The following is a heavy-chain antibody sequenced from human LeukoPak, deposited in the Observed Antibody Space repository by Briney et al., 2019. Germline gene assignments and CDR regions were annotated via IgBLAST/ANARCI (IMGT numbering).Heavy chain of an antibody. J-gene: IGHJ4*02. V-gene: IGHV4-34*01. CDR3: ARERFSDY. CDR2: INHSGST. Sequence: PSETLSLTCAVYGGSFSGYYWSWIRQPPGKGLEWIGEINHSGSTNYNPSLKSRVTISVDTSKNQFSLKLSSVTAADTAVYYCARERFSDYWGQGTLVTVSS. CDR1: GGSFSGYY. D-gene: IGHD3-16*01.